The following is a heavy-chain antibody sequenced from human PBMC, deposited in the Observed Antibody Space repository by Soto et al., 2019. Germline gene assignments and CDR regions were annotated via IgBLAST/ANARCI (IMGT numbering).Heavy chain of an antibody. CDR3: ARAPLHIGYSYGEFDY. Sequence: QVQLQESGPGLVKPSQTLSLTCTVSGGSISSGGYYWSWIRQHPGKGLEWLGYIYYSGSTYYNPSLKSRVTISVDTSKNQCSLKLSSVTAADTAVYYCARAPLHIGYSYGEFDYWGQGTLVTVSS. V-gene: IGHV4-31*03. CDR1: GGSISSGGYY. D-gene: IGHD5-18*01. J-gene: IGHJ4*02. CDR2: IYYSGST.